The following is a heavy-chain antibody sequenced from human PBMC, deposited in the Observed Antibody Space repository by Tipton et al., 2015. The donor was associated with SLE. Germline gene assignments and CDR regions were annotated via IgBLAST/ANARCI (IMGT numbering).Heavy chain of an antibody. CDR3: ASHSTHYCSSTSCYLDY. J-gene: IGHJ4*02. CDR1: GGSISSGGYY. Sequence: TLSLTCTVSGGSISSGGYYWSWIRQHPGKGLEWIGYIYYSGSTYYNPSLKSRVTISVDTSKNQFSLKLSSVTAADTAAYYCASHSTHYCSSTSCYLDYWGQGTLVTVSS. D-gene: IGHD2-2*01. CDR2: IYYSGST. V-gene: IGHV4-31*03.